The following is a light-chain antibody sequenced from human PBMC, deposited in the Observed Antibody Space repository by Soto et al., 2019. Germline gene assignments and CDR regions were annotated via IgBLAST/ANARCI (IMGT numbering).Light chain of an antibody. CDR2: DNN. Sequence: QSVLTQPPSVSAAPGQKVTISCSGSSSNLGNNYVSWYQQLPGTAPKLLIYDNNKRPSGIPDRFSGSKSDTSATLGITGRQTGDEADYYGATWQRSLRAVVFGGGTKLTFL. CDR1: SSNLGNNY. CDR3: ATWQRSLRAVV. V-gene: IGLV1-51*01. J-gene: IGLJ2*01.